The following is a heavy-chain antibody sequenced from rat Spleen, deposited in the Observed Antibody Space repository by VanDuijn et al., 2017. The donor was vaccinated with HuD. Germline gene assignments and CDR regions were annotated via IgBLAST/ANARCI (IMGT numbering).Heavy chain of an antibody. Sequence: EVQLVESGGGLVQPGRSLKLSCAASGFTFSNYGMHWIRQAPTKGLEWVASISPSGGSTYYRDSVKGRFTISRDNAKSTLYLQMDSLRSEDTATYYCATERDYYSALDYWGQGVMVTVSS. J-gene: IGHJ2*01. CDR1: GFTFSNYG. D-gene: IGHD1-1*01. CDR3: ATERDYYSALDY. V-gene: IGHV5-19*01. CDR2: ISPSGGST.